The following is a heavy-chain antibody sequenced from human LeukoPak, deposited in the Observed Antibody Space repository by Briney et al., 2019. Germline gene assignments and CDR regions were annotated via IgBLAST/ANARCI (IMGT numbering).Heavy chain of an antibody. CDR1: GFTFSSYE. V-gene: IGHV3-48*03. J-gene: IGHJ4*02. D-gene: IGHD1-1*01. Sequence: GGSLRLSCAASGFTFSSYEMNWVRQAPGKGLEWVSYISSSGSTIYYADSVKGRFTISRDNAKNSLYLQMNSLRAEDTAAYYCARAGTTGTTGFDYWGQGTLVTVSS. CDR2: ISSSGSTI. CDR3: ARAGTTGTTGFDY.